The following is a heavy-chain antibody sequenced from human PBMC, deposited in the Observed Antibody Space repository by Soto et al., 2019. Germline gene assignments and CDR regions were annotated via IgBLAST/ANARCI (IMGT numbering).Heavy chain of an antibody. J-gene: IGHJ6*02. Sequence: GGSLRLSCAASGFTFSSYSMNWVRQAPGKGLEWVSYISSSSSTIYYADSVKGRFTISRDNAKNSLYLQMNSLRDEDTAVYYCARAEESSSWFESYYYYCMDVWGQGTTVTVSS. CDR2: ISSSSSTI. CDR3: ARAEESSSWFESYYYYCMDV. V-gene: IGHV3-48*02. CDR1: GFTFSSYS. D-gene: IGHD6-13*01.